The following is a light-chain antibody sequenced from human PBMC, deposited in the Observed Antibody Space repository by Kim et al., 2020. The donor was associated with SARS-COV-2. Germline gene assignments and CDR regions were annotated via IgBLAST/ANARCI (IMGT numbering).Light chain of an antibody. CDR3: QQYNSYPLT. CDR1: QSVNSW. CDR2: KAS. J-gene: IGKJ4*01. V-gene: IGKV1-5*03. Sequence: DIQMTQSPSTLSASVGDRVTITCRATQSVNSWLAWYQQKPGKAPNLLIFKASKLESWVPSRFSGSGSGTDFTLTISSLQPDDFATYYCQQYNSYPLTFGGGTKVDI.